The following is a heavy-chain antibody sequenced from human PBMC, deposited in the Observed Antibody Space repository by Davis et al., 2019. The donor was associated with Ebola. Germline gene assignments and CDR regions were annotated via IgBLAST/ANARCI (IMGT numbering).Heavy chain of an antibody. V-gene: IGHV1-46*01. CDR2: INPSGGST. CDR1: GYTFTSYY. D-gene: IGHD3-9*01. CDR3: ARGESSSVLRYFDWLENYYYYGMDV. J-gene: IGHJ6*02. Sequence: ASVKVSCKASGYTFTSYYMHWVRQAPGQGLEWMGIINPSGGSTSYAQKFQGRVTMTRDTSTSTVYMELSSLRSEDTAVYYCARGESSSVLRYFDWLENYYYYGMDVWGQGTTVTVSS.